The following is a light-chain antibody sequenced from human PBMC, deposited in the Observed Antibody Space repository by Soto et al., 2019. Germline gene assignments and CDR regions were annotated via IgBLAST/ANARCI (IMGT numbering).Light chain of an antibody. CDR2: SAS. CDR3: QQYHNWPWT. Sequence: DRVMTQSPATLSVSPGDRATLSGRASQTISSNLAWYQQKPGQAPRLLIHSASTRATGIPARFSGSGSGTEFTLTISSLQSEDFAVYYCQQYHNWPWTFGQGTEVEIK. J-gene: IGKJ1*01. CDR1: QTISSN. V-gene: IGKV3-15*01.